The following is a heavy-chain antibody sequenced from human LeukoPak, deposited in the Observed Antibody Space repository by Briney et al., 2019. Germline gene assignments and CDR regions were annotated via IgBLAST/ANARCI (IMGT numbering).Heavy chain of an antibody. CDR2: IYSSGST. CDR3: AKSGGYGLIDY. CDR1: GVSISSSSYY. J-gene: IGHJ4*01. Sequence: SETLSLTCNVSGVSISSSSYYWGWIRQPPGKGLEWIGSIYSSGSTYYNSSLKSRVTISIDTSKNQVSLKMSSVTAADTAVYYCAKSGGYGLIDYWGQGTLVTVSS. V-gene: IGHV4-39*01. D-gene: IGHD6-25*01.